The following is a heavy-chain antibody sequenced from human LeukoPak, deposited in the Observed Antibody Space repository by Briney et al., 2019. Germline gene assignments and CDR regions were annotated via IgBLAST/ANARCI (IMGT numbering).Heavy chain of an antibody. Sequence: PGGSLRLSCAASGFTFSSYWMSWVRQAPGKGLEWVANIKQDGSEKYYVDSVKGRFTISRDNAKNSLYLQMNSLRAEDTAVYYCASTYYDFWSGYANLDCWGQGTLVTVSS. CDR3: ASTYYDFWSGYANLDC. CDR1: GFTFSSYW. CDR2: IKQDGSEK. J-gene: IGHJ4*02. V-gene: IGHV3-7*01. D-gene: IGHD3-3*01.